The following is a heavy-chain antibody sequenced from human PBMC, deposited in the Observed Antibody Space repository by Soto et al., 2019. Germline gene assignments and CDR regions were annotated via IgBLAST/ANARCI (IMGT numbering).Heavy chain of an antibody. CDR3: AREASAIVVVNSRPLSFDY. J-gene: IGHJ4*02. CDR1: GGTFSSYA. CDR2: IIPIFGTA. V-gene: IGHV1-69*13. D-gene: IGHD3-22*01. Sequence: GASVKVSCKASGGTFSSYAISWVRQAPGQGLEWMGGIIPIFGTANYAQKFQGRVTITADESTSTAYMELSSLRSEDTAVYYCAREASAIVVVNSRPLSFDYCGQGTLVTVSS.